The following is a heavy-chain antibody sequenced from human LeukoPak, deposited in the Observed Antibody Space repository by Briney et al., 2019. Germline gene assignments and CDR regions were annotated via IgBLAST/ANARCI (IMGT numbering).Heavy chain of an antibody. Sequence: SESLSLTCTVSGGSISSYYWSWIRQPPGKGLECFGYISYSGSTNYNPSLKSRVTISVDTSKNQFSLKLSSVTAADTAVYYCARLETRTRNYGSGSYYPSFDYWGQGTLVTVSS. CDR3: ARLETRTRNYGSGSYYPSFDY. V-gene: IGHV4-59*08. J-gene: IGHJ4*02. CDR2: ISYSGST. D-gene: IGHD3-10*01. CDR1: GGSISSYY.